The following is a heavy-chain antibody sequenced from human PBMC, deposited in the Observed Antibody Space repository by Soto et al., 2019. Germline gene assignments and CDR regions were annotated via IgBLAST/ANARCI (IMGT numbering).Heavy chain of an antibody. Sequence: VQLLESGGGLAQPGGSLRLSCAASGFTFSSYAMSWVRQAPGKGLEWVSVISGSGGSTYYTDSVKGRFTISRDNSKNTVFLQMNSLRAEDTALYYCARDTFSWPRFDYWGQGTLVTVSS. J-gene: IGHJ4*02. CDR1: GFTFSSYA. V-gene: IGHV3-23*01. CDR2: ISGSGGST. CDR3: ARDTFSWPRFDY.